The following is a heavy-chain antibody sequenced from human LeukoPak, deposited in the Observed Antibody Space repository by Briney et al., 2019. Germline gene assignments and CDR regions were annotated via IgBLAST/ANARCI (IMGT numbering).Heavy chain of an antibody. V-gene: IGHV3-48*01. CDR1: GFTFSSYS. D-gene: IGHD4-17*01. Sequence: PGGSLRLSCAASGFTFSSYSMNWVRRAPGKGLEWVSYISSSSSTIYYADSVKGRFTISRDNAKNSLYLQMNSLRAEDTAVYYCARFYTVTTSGMGYWGQGTLVTVSS. J-gene: IGHJ4*02. CDR2: ISSSSSTI. CDR3: ARFYTVTTSGMGY.